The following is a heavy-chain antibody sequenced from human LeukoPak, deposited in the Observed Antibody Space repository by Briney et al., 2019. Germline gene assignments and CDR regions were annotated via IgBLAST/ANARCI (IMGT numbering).Heavy chain of an antibody. J-gene: IGHJ4*02. Sequence: WASVKVSCKASGFTFTSSAVQWVRQARGQRLEWIGWIVVGSGNTNYAQKFQERVTITRDMSTSTAYMELRSLRSDDTAVYYCARDLSMKRYYYGSGSPRLGYWGQGTLVTVSS. CDR2: IVVGSGNT. V-gene: IGHV1-58*01. CDR3: ARDLSMKRYYYGSGSPRLGY. CDR1: GFTFTSSA. D-gene: IGHD3-10*01.